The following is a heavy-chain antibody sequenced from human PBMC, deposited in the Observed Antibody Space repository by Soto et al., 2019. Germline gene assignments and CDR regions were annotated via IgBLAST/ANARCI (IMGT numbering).Heavy chain of an antibody. Sequence: QVHLVQSGAEVKKPGASVKVSCKASNETLTTYGISWVRQAPGQGLEWMGWVSGYNGHSSSAQKFQDRVIMTAATSTNTAYMELRSLTPDDSAVYFCARDSSSSGYYYGMDVWGQGTTVTVSS. CDR2: VSGYNGHS. V-gene: IGHV1-18*01. D-gene: IGHD6-6*01. J-gene: IGHJ6*02. CDR1: NETLTTYG. CDR3: ARDSSSSGYYYGMDV.